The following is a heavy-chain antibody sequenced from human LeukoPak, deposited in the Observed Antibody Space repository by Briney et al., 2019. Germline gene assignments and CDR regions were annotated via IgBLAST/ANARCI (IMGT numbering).Heavy chain of an antibody. CDR1: GYTFSGYY. D-gene: IGHD3-3*01. J-gene: IGHJ6*03. CDR3: ARDPRYYDFWGGYYNEDYYYYMDV. CDR2: ISPYDGGT. Sequence: ASVKVSCKASGYTFSGYYIHWVRQAPGQGLEWMGWISPYDGGTNYAQNFQGRITMTRDTSITTAYMELSRLRSDDTAVYYCARDPRYYDFWGGYYNEDYYYYMDVWGKGTTVTVSS. V-gene: IGHV1-2*02.